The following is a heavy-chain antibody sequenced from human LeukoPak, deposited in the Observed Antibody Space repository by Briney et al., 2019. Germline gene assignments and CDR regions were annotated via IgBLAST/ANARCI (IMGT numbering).Heavy chain of an antibody. D-gene: IGHD3-22*01. CDR3: AKFDQPGSIVVVTST. V-gene: IGHV3-23*01. J-gene: IGHJ5*02. Sequence: GGSLTLSCAASEFTFSNYAMNWVRQAPGKGLEWVSGISGGGGSTYYADSVNGRFTISRDNSKNTLYLQMNSLRAEDTAVYYCAKFDQPGSIVVVTSTWGERALVTVSS. CDR1: EFTFSNYA. CDR2: ISGGGGST.